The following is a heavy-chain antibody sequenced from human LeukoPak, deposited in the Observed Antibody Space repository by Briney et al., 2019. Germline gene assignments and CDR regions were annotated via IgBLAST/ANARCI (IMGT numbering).Heavy chain of an antibody. V-gene: IGHV3-30*02. D-gene: IGHD3-22*01. J-gene: IGHJ4*02. CDR1: GFTFSSYG. Sequence: GGSLRLSCAASGFTFSSYGMHWVRQAPGKGLEWVAFIRYDGSNKYYADSVKGRFTISRDNSKDTLYLQMNSLRAEDTAVYYCAKGPITMIVVAMTYFDYWGQGTLVTVSS. CDR2: IRYDGSNK. CDR3: AKGPITMIVVAMTYFDY.